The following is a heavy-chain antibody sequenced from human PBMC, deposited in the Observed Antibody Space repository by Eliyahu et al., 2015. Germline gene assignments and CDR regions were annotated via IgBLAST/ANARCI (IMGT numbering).Heavy chain of an antibody. CDR2: IDPSDTYT. J-gene: IGHJ3*02. CDR1: GYSFTSYW. Sequence: VRPSQSGAVVKKPGESLRISCKGSGYSFTSYWISWVRQMPGKGLEWXGRIDPSDTYTNYSPXFQGHVTISADESISTAYLHWSSLKASDTAMYYCARHQGGSYSASLDIWGQGTMVTVSS. D-gene: IGHD3-10*01. CDR3: ARHQGGSYSASLDI. V-gene: IGHV5-10-1*03.